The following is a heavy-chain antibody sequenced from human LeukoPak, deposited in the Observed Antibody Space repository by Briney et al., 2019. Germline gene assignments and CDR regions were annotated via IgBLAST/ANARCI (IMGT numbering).Heavy chain of an antibody. V-gene: IGHV3-33*01. CDR2: IWYDGSNK. J-gene: IGHJ5*02. D-gene: IGHD1-1*01. Sequence: PGGSLRLSCAASGFSFRSYGMHWVRQAPGKGLEWVAVIWYDGSNKYYADSVKGRFTISRDNSKNTLYLQMNSLRAEDTAVYYCARAVGSSDWFDPWGQGTLVTVSS. CDR1: GFSFRSYG. CDR3: ARAVGSSDWFDP.